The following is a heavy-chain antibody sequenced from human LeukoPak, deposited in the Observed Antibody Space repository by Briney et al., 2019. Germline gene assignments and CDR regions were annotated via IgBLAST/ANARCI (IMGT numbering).Heavy chain of an antibody. CDR1: GDSASSNSAA. V-gene: IGHV6-1*01. CDR3: VRDVNWGKLLS. Sequence: SQTLSLTCAISGDSASSNSAAWTWIRQSPSRGLEWLGRTYYRSKWYNDYAVSVKSRITINTDTSKNQFSLQLNSVTPEDTAIYYCVRDVNWGKLLSWGQGTLVTVSS. J-gene: IGHJ5*02. CDR2: TYYRSKWYN. D-gene: IGHD7-27*01.